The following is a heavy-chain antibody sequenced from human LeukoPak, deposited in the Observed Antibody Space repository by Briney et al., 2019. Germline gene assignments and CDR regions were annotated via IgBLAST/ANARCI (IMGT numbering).Heavy chain of an antibody. D-gene: IGHD3-10*01. CDR1: GFTFSSYG. Sequence: PGGSLRLSCAASGFTFSSYGRHWVRQAPGKGLEWVAVIWYDGSNKYYADSVKGRFTISRDNSKNTLYLQMNSLRAEDTAVYYCARDRVTMVRGFTALNYFDYWGQGTLVTVSS. V-gene: IGHV3-33*01. CDR3: ARDRVTMVRGFTALNYFDY. CDR2: IWYDGSNK. J-gene: IGHJ4*02.